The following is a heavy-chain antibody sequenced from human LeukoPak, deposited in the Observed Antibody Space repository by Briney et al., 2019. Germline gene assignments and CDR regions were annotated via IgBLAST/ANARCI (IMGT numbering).Heavy chain of an antibody. CDR2: IQYDGSNQ. Sequence: GGPLRLSCAASGFTISNYGMHCVRQAPGKGLEWVALIQYDGSNQYYADSVKGQFTISRDNSKNTLYLQMNSLRAEDTAVYYCAKSYCSGGSCFSDYWGQGTLVTVSS. CDR3: AKSYCSGGSCFSDY. V-gene: IGHV3-30*02. CDR1: GFTISNYG. D-gene: IGHD2-15*01. J-gene: IGHJ4*02.